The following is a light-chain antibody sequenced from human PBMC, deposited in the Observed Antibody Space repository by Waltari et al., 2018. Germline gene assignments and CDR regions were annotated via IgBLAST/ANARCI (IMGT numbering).Light chain of an antibody. V-gene: IGKV1-9*01. J-gene: IGKJ3*01. CDR2: AGA. Sequence: IQSTQSPSPLSASVGDRVTMTWRASQGISSYLAWYQQNPGKAPKLLIYAGATLLTGVPSRFSGGGFGTEFTLTISSLQPQDFATYYCQQVNSYPFTFGPGTTVDIK. CDR1: QGISSY. CDR3: QQVNSYPFT.